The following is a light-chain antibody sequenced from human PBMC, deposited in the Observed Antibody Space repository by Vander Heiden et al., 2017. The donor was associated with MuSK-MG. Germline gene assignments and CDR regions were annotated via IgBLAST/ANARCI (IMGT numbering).Light chain of an antibody. CDR1: SSDVGGHTY. CDR2: DVS. Sequence: QSALTQPRSVSGSPGQSVTISCTGKSSDVGGHTYVAWYQQHPGNAPKLMIYDVSKRPSGVPDRFSGSKSGNTASLTISGLQAEDEADYYCCAYAGSYVVFGGGTKLTVL. V-gene: IGLV2-11*01. J-gene: IGLJ2*01. CDR3: CAYAGSYVV.